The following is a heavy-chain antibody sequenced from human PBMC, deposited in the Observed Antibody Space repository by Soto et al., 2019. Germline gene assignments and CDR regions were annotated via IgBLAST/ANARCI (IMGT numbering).Heavy chain of an antibody. CDR2: IYYSGST. J-gene: IGHJ4*02. Sequence: SETLSLTCTVSGGSISSGGYYWSWIRQHPGKGLEWIGYIYYSGSTYYNTSLKSRVTISVDTSKNQFSLKLSSVTAADTAVYYCARERPIFGPAGGYYFDYWGQGTLVTVSS. D-gene: IGHD3-3*01. V-gene: IGHV4-31*03. CDR1: GGSISSGGYY. CDR3: ARERPIFGPAGGYYFDY.